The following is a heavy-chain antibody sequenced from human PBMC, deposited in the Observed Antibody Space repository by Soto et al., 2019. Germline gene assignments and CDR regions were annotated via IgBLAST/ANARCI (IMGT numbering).Heavy chain of an antibody. V-gene: IGHV3-23*01. J-gene: IGHJ3*01. CDR2: IVGSRT. Sequence: PWGSLVVACASYVFTFSNYAMSWVRQAPGKGLDCVSTIVGSRTYYIDSVKGRFTISRDNSQNTLYLQMNNLRADDTAVYYCAKDLRDWLRNAFDVWGQGTMVTVSS. CDR3: AKDLRDWLRNAFDV. CDR1: VFTFSNYA. D-gene: IGHD3-9*01.